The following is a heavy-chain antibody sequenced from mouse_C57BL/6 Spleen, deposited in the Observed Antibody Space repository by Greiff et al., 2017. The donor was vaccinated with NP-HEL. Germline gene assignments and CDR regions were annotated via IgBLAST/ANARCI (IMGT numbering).Heavy chain of an antibody. CDR1: GYTFSSSW. CDR3: ARSPFAY. Sequence: QVQLQQSGAELMKPGASVKLSCKATGYTFSSSWMNWVKQRPGKGLEWIGRIYPGDGDTNYNGKFKGKATLTADKSSSTAYMQLSSLTSEDSAVYFCARSPFAYWGQGTLVTVSA. CDR2: IYPGDGDT. V-gene: IGHV1-82*01. J-gene: IGHJ3*01.